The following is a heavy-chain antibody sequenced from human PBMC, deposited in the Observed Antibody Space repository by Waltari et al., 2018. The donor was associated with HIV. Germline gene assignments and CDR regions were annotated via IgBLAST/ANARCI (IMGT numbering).Heavy chain of an antibody. D-gene: IGHD3-22*01. CDR2: ISAYNGNT. CDR1: G. J-gene: IGHJ4*02. CDR3: ARVTTLYYYDSSGYTYYFDY. Sequence: GISWVRQAPGQGLEWMGWISAYNGNTNYAQKLQGRVTMTTDTSTSTAYMELRSLRSDDTAVYYCARVTTLYYYDSSGYTYYFDYWGQGTLVTVSS. V-gene: IGHV1-18*01.